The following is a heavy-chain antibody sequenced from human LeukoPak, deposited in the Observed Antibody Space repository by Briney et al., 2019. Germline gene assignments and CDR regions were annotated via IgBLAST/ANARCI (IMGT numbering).Heavy chain of an antibody. V-gene: IGHV1-8*02. CDR3: VRSVPAQGTAMALFDY. CDR1: GFTVTNYH. CDR2: MNP. D-gene: IGHD6-19*01. Sequence: GASVKVSYKASGFTVTNYHMHWVRQAPGQGPEWMGWMNPRVTMTRDTSISTAYLDLSSLRSEDTAVFYCVRSVPAQGTAMALFDYWGQGTLVTVSS. J-gene: IGHJ4*02.